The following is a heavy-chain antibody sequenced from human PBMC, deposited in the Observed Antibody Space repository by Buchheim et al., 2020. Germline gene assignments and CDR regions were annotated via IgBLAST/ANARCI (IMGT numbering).Heavy chain of an antibody. CDR2: ISFDGSSD. J-gene: IGHJ4*02. D-gene: IGHD3-22*01. V-gene: IGHV3-30*18. CDR3: AKDRDSTGWLDFAFDY. CDR1: GFTFSSYG. Sequence: QVQLVESGGGVVQPGRSLRLSCAASGFTFSSYGIHWVRQAPGKGLEWVAVISFDGSSDDYADSVKGRFTISRDTFKHMVYLQMNSLSTEDTAVYYCAKDRDSTGWLDFAFDYWGQGT.